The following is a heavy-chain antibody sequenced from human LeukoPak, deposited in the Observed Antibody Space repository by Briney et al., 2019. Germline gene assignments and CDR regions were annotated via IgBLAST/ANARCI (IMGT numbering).Heavy chain of an antibody. CDR3: ARGDGFVYF. Sequence: PSETLSLTCTVSGGSISSSSYYWGWIRQPPGKGLEWIGIIYYSGSTYYNPSLKSRVTISVDTSKNQFSLKLSSVTAADTAVYYCARGDGFVYFWGQGTLVTVSS. J-gene: IGHJ4*02. D-gene: IGHD5-24*01. CDR1: GGSISSSSYY. CDR2: IYYSGST. V-gene: IGHV4-39*01.